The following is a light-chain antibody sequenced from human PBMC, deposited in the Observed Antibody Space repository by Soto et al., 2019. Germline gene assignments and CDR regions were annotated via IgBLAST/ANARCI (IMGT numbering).Light chain of an antibody. Sequence: EIVMTQSPATLSVSPGERATLSCRASQSVSSNLAWYQQKPGQAPRLLIYGASTRATGIPARFSGSGSGTEFTLTISSLQSEDFAVYYCQQYNNWSTTFGKGTKVEIK. V-gene: IGKV3-15*01. CDR3: QQYNNWSTT. J-gene: IGKJ1*01. CDR2: GAS. CDR1: QSVSSN.